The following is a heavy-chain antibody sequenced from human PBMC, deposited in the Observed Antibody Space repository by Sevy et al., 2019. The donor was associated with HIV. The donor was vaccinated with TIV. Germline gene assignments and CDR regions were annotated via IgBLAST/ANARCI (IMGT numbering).Heavy chain of an antibody. J-gene: IGHJ4*02. D-gene: IGHD5-18*01. CDR3: ARDSRGYSYGYADY. CDR1: GFTFSSYW. CDR2: IKQDGSEK. Sequence: GGSLRLSCAASGFTFSSYWMSWVRQAPGKGLEWVANIKQDGSEKYYVDSVKGRFTISRDNAKNSLYRQMNSLRAEDTAVYYCARDSRGYSYGYADYWGQGTLVTVSS. V-gene: IGHV3-7*03.